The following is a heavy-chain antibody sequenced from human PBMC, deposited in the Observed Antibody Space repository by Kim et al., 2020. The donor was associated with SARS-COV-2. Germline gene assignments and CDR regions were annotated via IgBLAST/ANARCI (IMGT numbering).Heavy chain of an antibody. Sequence: GGSLRLSCAASGFSFSAYWMSWVRQAPGMGLEWVATIKEDGSERYYVDSVKGRFTISRDNAKNSLYLQMNSLRAEDTAVYYCARAPNLAEGYWGQGTLVTVSS. CDR3: ARAPNLAEGY. J-gene: IGHJ4*02. CDR1: GFSFSAYW. CDR2: IKEDGSER. V-gene: IGHV3-7*01. D-gene: IGHD1-1*01.